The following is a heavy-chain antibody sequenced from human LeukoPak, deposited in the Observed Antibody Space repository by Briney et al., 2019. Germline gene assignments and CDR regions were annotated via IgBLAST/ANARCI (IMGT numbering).Heavy chain of an antibody. CDR1: GYTFTGYY. V-gene: IGHV1-2*02. CDR2: INPNSGGT. D-gene: IGHD5-18*01. Sequence: GASVKVSCKTSGYTFTGYYMHWVRQAPGQGLEWMGWINPNSGGTNYAQKFQGRVTMTRDTSISTAYMELSRLRSDDTAVYYCARVHKLDTAMELRKTFLHFDYWGQGTLVTVSS. CDR3: ARVHKLDTAMELRKTFLHFDY. J-gene: IGHJ4*02.